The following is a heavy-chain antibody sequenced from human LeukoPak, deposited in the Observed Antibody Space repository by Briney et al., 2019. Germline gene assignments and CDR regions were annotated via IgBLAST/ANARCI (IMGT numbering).Heavy chain of an antibody. CDR2: IYSGGTT. J-gene: IGHJ4*02. Sequence: PGGSLRLSCAASGFTVSSNYMSWVRQAPGKGLEWVSVIYSGGTTYYADSVKGRFTISRDNSKNTLYLQMNSLRAEDTAVYYCARGQSCFSTSCLFDYWGRGTLVTVSS. CDR1: GFTVSSNY. D-gene: IGHD2-2*01. CDR3: ARGQSCFSTSCLFDY. V-gene: IGHV3-53*01.